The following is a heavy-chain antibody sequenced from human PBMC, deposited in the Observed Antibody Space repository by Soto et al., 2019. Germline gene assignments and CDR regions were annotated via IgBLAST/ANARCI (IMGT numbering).Heavy chain of an antibody. J-gene: IGHJ4*02. CDR2: VLYTGNN. D-gene: IGHD3-10*01. V-gene: IGHV4-59*01. CDR1: WDSIRDSY. Sequence: SETLSLTCTVSWDSIRDSYWSWVRQPPGKGLEWIGLVLYTGNNNYNPSLETRFTMLIDASANHSSLTLTSVTPADAAIYYCARGREDHVDHHFGHLFDSWGQGTPDTDSA. CDR3: ARGREDHVDHHFGHLFDS.